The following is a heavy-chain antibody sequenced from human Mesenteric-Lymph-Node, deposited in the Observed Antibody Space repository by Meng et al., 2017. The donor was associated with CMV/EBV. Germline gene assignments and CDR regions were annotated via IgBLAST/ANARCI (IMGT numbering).Heavy chain of an antibody. Sequence: QGELTQWGPGLLEPSETLAVTCAVYGGSFSGYYWNWIRQSPEKGLEWIGEINHSGSTTYNPSFTSRIIISVDTSTNQISLNMSSVTAADTAVYYCARGSSYDILTGYFDYWGQGALVTVSS. D-gene: IGHD3-9*01. V-gene: IGHV4-34*02. J-gene: IGHJ4*02. CDR1: GGSFSGYY. CDR3: ARGSSYDILTGYFDY. CDR2: INHSGST.